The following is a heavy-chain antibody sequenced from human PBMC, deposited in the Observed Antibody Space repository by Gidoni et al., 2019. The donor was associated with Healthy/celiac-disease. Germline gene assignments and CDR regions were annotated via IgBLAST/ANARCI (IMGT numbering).Heavy chain of an antibody. Sequence: QVQLQESGPGLVKPSETLSLTCTVSGGSISSYYWSWIRQPPGKGLEWIGYIYYSGSTNYNPSLKSRVTISVDTSKNQFSLKLSSVTAADTAVYYCARAPQWLVYAFDIWGQGTMVTVSS. CDR1: GGSISSYY. D-gene: IGHD6-19*01. CDR3: ARAPQWLVYAFDI. J-gene: IGHJ3*02. CDR2: IYYSGST. V-gene: IGHV4-59*01.